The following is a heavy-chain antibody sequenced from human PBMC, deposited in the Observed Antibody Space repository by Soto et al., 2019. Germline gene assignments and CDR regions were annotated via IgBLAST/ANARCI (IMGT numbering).Heavy chain of an antibody. Sequence: SGPTLVNPTETLTLTCAFSGFSITSPGMSVSWIRQPPGRALEWLALIERDDDDKYYSTSLKTRLTISKDTRKNQVVLTMANMDPPDPATYYCARSIRGPRKFNGMDVWGQGT. D-gene: IGHD1-20*01. V-gene: IGHV2-70*01. CDR3: ARSIRGPRKFNGMDV. CDR2: IERDDDDK. CDR1: GFSITSPGMS. J-gene: IGHJ6*02.